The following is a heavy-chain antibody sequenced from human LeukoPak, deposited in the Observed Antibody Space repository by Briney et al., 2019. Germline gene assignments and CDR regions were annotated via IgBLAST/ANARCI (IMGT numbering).Heavy chain of an antibody. V-gene: IGHV3-30-3*01. CDR2: ISYDGSNK. D-gene: IGHD3-10*01. CDR1: GFTFSSYA. Sequence: GGSLRLSCAASGFTFSSYAMSWVRQAPGKGLEWVAVISYDGSNKFYADSVKGRFTLSRDNSKNTLYLQMNSLRIEDTAVYYCGRGSVGFGELNYWGQGTLVTVSS. CDR3: GRGSVGFGELNY. J-gene: IGHJ4*02.